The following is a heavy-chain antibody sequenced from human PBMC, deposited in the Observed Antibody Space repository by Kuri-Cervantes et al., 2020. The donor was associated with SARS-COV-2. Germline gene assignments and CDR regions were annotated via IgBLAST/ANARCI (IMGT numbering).Heavy chain of an antibody. CDR1: GFTFSSYG. CDR2: ISSSSSYI. J-gene: IGHJ3*02. V-gene: IGHV3-21*01. D-gene: IGHD7-27*01. Sequence: GESLKISCEASGFTFSSYGMHWVRQAPGKGLEWVSSISSSSSYIYYADSVKGRFTISRDNAKNSLYLQMNSLRAEDTAVYYCARESGVDWGSNSVDIWGQGTMVTVSS. CDR3: ARESGVDWGSNSVDI.